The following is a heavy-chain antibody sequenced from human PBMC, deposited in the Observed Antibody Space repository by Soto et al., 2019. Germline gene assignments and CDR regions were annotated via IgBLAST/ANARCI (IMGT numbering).Heavy chain of an antibody. CDR2: IWFDGSNK. V-gene: IGHV3-33*01. D-gene: IGHD2-15*01. CDR3: ARGQLPAATTYFDF. CDR1: GFTFSSYA. J-gene: IGHJ4*02. Sequence: GGSLRLSCAASGFTFSSYAIHWVRQAPGKGLEWVAIIWFDGSNKYYADSVKGRFSISRDNSKNTLFLQMDSLRAEDTAVYYCARGQLPAATTYFDFWSQGTLVTAPQ.